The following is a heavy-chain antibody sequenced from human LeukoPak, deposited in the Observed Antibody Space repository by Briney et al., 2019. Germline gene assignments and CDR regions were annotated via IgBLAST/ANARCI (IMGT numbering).Heavy chain of an antibody. CDR1: GFTFSNFA. CDR2: ISVGSDSI. J-gene: IGHJ4*02. Sequence: GRSLRLSCAASGFTFSNFAMSWGPHTPGEGLGWVSAISVGSDSISYTDSVKGRFTISRDNSGSTLYLHMNSLRAEDTAIYYCGTHGSGSFGPWRYWGQGTLVTVSS. V-gene: IGHV3-23*01. D-gene: IGHD3-10*01. CDR3: GTHGSGSFGPWRY.